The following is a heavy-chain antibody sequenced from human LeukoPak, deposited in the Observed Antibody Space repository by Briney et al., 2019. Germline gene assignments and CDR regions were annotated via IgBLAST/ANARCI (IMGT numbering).Heavy chain of an antibody. J-gene: IGHJ4*02. D-gene: IGHD6-13*01. CDR3: ARDLVAAGTTRSV. Sequence: QSGGSLRLSCAASGFTFSSNWMSWVRQAPGKGLERVSNIKQDGSEKYYVESVTGRSTTSRDNAKNSLYLQMNSLRAEDTAVYNCARDLVAAGTTRSVWGQGTLVTVSS. CDR1: GFTFSSNW. CDR2: IKQDGSEK. V-gene: IGHV3-7*01.